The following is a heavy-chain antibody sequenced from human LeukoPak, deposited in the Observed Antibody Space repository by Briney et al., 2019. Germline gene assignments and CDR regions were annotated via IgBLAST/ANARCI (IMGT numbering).Heavy chain of an antibody. CDR2: MNPSGGNT. J-gene: IGHJ6*03. V-gene: IGHV1-8*01. D-gene: IGHD3-10*01. Sequence: ASVKVSCKASGYTFTSYDINWVRQATGQGLEWMGWMNPSGGNTGYAQRFQGRITMTRNTSISTAYMELNSLRSEDTAVYYCARGFRGSSFSSYYYYMDVWGKGTTVTISS. CDR3: ARGFRGSSFSSYYYYMDV. CDR1: GYTFTSYD.